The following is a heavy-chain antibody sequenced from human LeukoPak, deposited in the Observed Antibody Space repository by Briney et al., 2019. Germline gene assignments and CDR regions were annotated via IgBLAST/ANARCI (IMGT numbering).Heavy chain of an antibody. CDR3: ARGVVASTAGAFDI. Sequence: SETLSLTCTVPGGSISGYYWSWIRQPAGKGLEWIGRIYSSGDTKYNPSLKSRVTMSVDTSKNHFSLTLNSVTAADTAVYYCARGVVASTAGAFDIWGQGTMVTVSS. D-gene: IGHD2-15*01. V-gene: IGHV4-4*07. CDR2: IYSSGDT. CDR1: GGSISGYY. J-gene: IGHJ3*02.